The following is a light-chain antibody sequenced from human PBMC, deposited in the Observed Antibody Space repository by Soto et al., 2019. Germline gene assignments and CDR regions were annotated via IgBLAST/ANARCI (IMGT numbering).Light chain of an antibody. J-gene: IGLJ2*01. CDR1: SSNIGAGYD. CDR2: LNN. CDR3: QSYDNSLSGPVV. Sequence: QSVLTQPPSVSGAPGQRVTISCTGSSSNIGAGYDVHWYQQLPGTAPKLLIYLNNNRPSGVPDRFSGSKSDTSASLAITGLQAEDEADYYCQSYDNSLSGPVVTGGGTKLTVL. V-gene: IGLV1-40*01.